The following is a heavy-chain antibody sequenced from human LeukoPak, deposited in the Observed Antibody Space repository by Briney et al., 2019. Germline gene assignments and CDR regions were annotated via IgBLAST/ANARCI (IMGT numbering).Heavy chain of an antibody. CDR3: ARDPNSWQQLGSNWFDP. V-gene: IGHV3-30*04. CDR2: ISYDGSNK. D-gene: IGHD6-13*01. Sequence: GGSLRLSCAASGFTFSSYAMHWVRQAPGKGLEWVAVISYDGSNKYYADSVKGRFTISRDNSKNTLYLQMNSLRAEDTAVYYCARDPNSWQQLGSNWFDPWGQGTLVTVSS. CDR1: GFTFSSYA. J-gene: IGHJ5*02.